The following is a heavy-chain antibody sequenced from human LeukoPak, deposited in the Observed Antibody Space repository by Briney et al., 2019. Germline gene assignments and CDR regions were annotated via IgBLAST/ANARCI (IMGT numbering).Heavy chain of an antibody. Sequence: PSENLSLTCAVSGGSISSGGYSWSWIRQPPGKGLEWIGYIYHSGSTYYNPSLKSRVTISVDRSKNQFSLKLSSVTAADTAVYYCAKVAAAGTLYFQHWGQGTLVTVSS. CDR2: IYHSGST. CDR1: GGSISSGGYS. V-gene: IGHV4-30-2*01. J-gene: IGHJ1*01. CDR3: AKVAAAGTLYFQH. D-gene: IGHD6-13*01.